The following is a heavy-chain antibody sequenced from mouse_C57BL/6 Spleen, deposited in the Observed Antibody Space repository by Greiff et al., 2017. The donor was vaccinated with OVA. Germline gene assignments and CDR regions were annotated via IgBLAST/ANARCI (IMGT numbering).Heavy chain of an antibody. CDR2: IDPSDSYT. J-gene: IGHJ2*01. V-gene: IGHV1-59*01. Sequence: VQLQQPGAELVRPGPSVKLSCKASGYTFTSYWMHWVKQRPGQGLEWIGVIDPSDSYTNYNQKFKGKATLTVDTSSSTAYMQLSSLTSEDSAVYYCATYSNYFDFWGQGTTLTVSS. D-gene: IGHD2-5*01. CDR3: ATYSNYFDF. CDR1: GYTFTSYW.